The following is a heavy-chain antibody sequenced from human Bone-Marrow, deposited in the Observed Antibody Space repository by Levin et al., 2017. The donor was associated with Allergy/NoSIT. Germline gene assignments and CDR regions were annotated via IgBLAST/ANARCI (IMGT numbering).Heavy chain of an antibody. CDR1: GYSFSSYG. CDR3: ARESGSYDSRGLVMGFDY. Sequence: GESLKISCKASGYSFSSYGISWVRQAPGQGLEWMGWISTYNGNTNYAQKLQGRVTLTTDTSTSTAYMELRSLRSDDTAVYYCARESGSYDSRGLVMGFDYWGQGSLVTVSS. D-gene: IGHD3-22*01. J-gene: IGHJ4*02. CDR2: ISTYNGNT. V-gene: IGHV1-18*01.